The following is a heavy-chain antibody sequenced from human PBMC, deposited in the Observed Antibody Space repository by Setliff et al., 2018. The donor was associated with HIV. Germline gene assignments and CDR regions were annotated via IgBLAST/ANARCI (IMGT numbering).Heavy chain of an antibody. D-gene: IGHD2-21*01. CDR2: IRSKTYGGTR. J-gene: IGHJ1*01. CDR1: GFTFGDYG. CDR3: SRDRATYFASAPSH. Sequence: GGSLRLSCTTSGFTFGDYGLNWVRQAPGRGLEWVGFIRSKTYGGTREYAASVRGRFTISRDESKSIAYLQMDSLKTEDTAVYYCSRDRATYFASAPSHWGQGTLVTVSS. V-gene: IGHV3-49*04.